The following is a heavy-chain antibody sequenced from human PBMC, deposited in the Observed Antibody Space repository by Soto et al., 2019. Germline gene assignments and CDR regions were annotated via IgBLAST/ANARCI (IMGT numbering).Heavy chain of an antibody. Sequence: QVQLQQWGAGLLKPSETLSLTCAAYGGSFSGYYWSWIRQPPGKGLEWIGEINHSGSTNYNPSLKSRVTISVDTSKNQFSLKLSSVTAADTAVYYCARFKGGWFDPWGQGTLVTVSS. CDR2: INHSGST. J-gene: IGHJ5*02. D-gene: IGHD3-16*01. V-gene: IGHV4-34*01. CDR1: GGSFSGYY. CDR3: ARFKGGWFDP.